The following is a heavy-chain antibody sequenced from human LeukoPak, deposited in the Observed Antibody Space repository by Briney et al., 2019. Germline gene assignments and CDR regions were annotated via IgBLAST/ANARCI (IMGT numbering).Heavy chain of an antibody. CDR2: IYYSGST. Sequence: PSETLSLTCTVSGGSMSSGGYYWSWIRQHPGKGLEWIGYIYYSGSTYYNPSLKSRVTISVDTSKNQFSLKLSSVTAADTAVYYCSKTYVDYGYNWFDPWGQGTLVTVSS. J-gene: IGHJ5*02. V-gene: IGHV4-31*03. D-gene: IGHD4-17*01. CDR1: GGSMSSGGYY. CDR3: SKTYVDYGYNWFDP.